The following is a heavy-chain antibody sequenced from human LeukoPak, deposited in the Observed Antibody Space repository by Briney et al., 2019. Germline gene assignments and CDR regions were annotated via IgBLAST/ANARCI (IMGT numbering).Heavy chain of an antibody. D-gene: IGHD3-10*01. Sequence: GGSLRLSCVASGFTFSSFAMSWVRQAPGKGLEWVSSISGSGGDTYYADSVKGRFIISRDNSKNTLYLQMNSLRAEDTAVFYCAKDPGNEGGSGFPGYWGQGTLVTVSS. J-gene: IGHJ4*02. CDR2: ISGSGGDT. V-gene: IGHV3-23*01. CDR3: AKDPGNEGGSGFPGY. CDR1: GFTFSSFA.